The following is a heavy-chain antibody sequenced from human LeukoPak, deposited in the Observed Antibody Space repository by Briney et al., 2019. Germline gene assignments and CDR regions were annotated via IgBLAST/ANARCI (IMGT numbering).Heavy chain of an antibody. J-gene: IGHJ4*02. Sequence: QPGGSLRLSCAVSGFTFSSYGMHWVRQAPGKGLEWVAFIRYDGSNKYYADSVKGRFTISRDNSKNTLYLQMNSLRAEDTAVYYCAKDGGSWQQLVFGYWGQGTLVTVSS. CDR2: IRYDGSNK. CDR3: AKDGGSWQQLVFGY. V-gene: IGHV3-30*02. D-gene: IGHD6-13*01. CDR1: GFTFSSYG.